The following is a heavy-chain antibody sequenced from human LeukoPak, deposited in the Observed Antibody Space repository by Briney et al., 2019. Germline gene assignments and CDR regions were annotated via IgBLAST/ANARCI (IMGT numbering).Heavy chain of an antibody. CDR3: AKVIKYSYGQVFYYYGMDV. CDR2: ISYDGSNE. Sequence: GRSLRLSCAASGFTFSYYTMHWVRQAPGKGLEWVAVISYDGSNEYYADSVKGRFTISRDNSKNTLYLQMNRLRAEDTAVYYCAKVIKYSYGQVFYYYGMDVWGQGTTVTVSS. CDR1: GFTFSYYT. V-gene: IGHV3-30-3*01. D-gene: IGHD5-18*01. J-gene: IGHJ6*02.